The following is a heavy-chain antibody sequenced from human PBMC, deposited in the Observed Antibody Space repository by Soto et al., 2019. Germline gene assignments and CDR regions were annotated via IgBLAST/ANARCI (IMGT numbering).Heavy chain of an antibody. V-gene: IGHV1-3*02. CDR2: SNAGNGNT. CDR3: ARSDSSGWYLGY. Sequence: GASVKVSCKASGYTFTSYDINWVRQATGQGLEWMGWSNAGNGNTKYSQEFQGRVTITRDTSASTAYMELSSLRSEDMAVYYCARSDSSGWYLGYWGQGTLVTVSS. CDR1: GYTFTSYD. D-gene: IGHD6-19*01. J-gene: IGHJ4*02.